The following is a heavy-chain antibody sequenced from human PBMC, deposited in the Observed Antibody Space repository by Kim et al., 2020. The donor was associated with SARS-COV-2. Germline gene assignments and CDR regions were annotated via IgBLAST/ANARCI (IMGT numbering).Heavy chain of an antibody. CDR2: LHSGGST. CDR3: ARSLGSLLRGDIKTPYGM. J-gene: IGHJ6*01. D-gene: IGHD3-10*01. Sequence: GGSLRLSCATSEVNVSPHYMSWVRQAPGKGLEWVAVLHSGGSTSYSDSVKGRLTISRDSSKATLFLQMSRLGLDDTAVYYCARSLGSLLRGDIKTPYGM. CDR1: EVNVSPHY. V-gene: IGHV3-53*01.